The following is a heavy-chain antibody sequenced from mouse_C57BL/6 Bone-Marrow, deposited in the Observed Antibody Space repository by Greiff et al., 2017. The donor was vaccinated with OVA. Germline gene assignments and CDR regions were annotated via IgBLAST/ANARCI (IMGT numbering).Heavy chain of an antibody. J-gene: IGHJ4*01. CDR2: IWRGGST. V-gene: IGHV2-2*01. Sequence: VQLQQSGPGLVQPSQSLSITCTVSGFSLTSYGVHWVRQSPGKGLEWLGVIWRGGSTDYNADFVSRLSISNDNSQNQVFFKMNSLQADDTAIYYCARNFPEDYWGQGTSVTVSS. CDR3: ARNFPEDY. CDR1: GFSLTSYG.